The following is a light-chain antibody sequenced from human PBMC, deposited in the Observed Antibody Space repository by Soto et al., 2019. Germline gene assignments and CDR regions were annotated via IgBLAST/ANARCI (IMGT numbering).Light chain of an antibody. CDR1: SSDVVNDLL. CDR2: EGG. V-gene: IGLV2-23*01. CDR3: CSFALRSTLI. Sequence: QSALTQPASVSGSPGQSITISCTGTSSDVVNDLLVSWYQQQPGKAPKLMIYEGGKRPSGVSNRFSGSKSGNTASLTISGLQAEDEADYYCCSFALRSTLIFGGGTKVTVL. J-gene: IGLJ2*01.